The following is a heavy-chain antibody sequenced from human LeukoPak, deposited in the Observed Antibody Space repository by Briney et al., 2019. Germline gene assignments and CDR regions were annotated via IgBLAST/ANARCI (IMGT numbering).Heavy chain of an antibody. CDR1: GGSISSSNW. Sequence: PSETLSLTCAVSGGSISSSNWWSWVRQPPGQGLEWIGEINHSGSTNYNPSLKSRVTISVDTSKNQFSLKLSSVTAADTAVYYCARVGPYYYDSSGYNEFDYWGQGTLVTVSS. CDR2: INHSGST. V-gene: IGHV4-4*02. J-gene: IGHJ4*02. CDR3: ARVGPYYYDSSGYNEFDY. D-gene: IGHD3-22*01.